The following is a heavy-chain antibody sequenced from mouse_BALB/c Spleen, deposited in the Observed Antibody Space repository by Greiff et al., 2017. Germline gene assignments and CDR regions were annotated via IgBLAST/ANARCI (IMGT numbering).Heavy chain of an antibody. V-gene: IGHV1S135*01. CDR1: GYSFTDYN. D-gene: IGHD1-1*01. Sequence: EVKLMESGPELVKPGASVKVSCKASGYSFTDYNMYWVKQSHGKSLEWIGYIDPYNGGTSYNQKFKGKATLTVDKSSSTAFMHLNSLTSEDSAVYYCARMRGYGSSYQAWFAYWGQGTLVTVSA. CDR3: ARMRGYGSSYQAWFAY. J-gene: IGHJ3*01. CDR2: IDPYNGGT.